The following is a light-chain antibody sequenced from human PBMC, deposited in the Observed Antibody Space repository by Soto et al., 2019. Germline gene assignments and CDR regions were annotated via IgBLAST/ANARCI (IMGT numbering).Light chain of an antibody. CDR2: GAS. CDR1: QSVSTSY. J-gene: IGKJ4*01. CDR3: QQYGSVPLT. V-gene: IGKV3-20*01. Sequence: EIVLTQSPGTLSLSPGERATLSCRASQSVSTSYLAWYQQKPGQAPRLLIYGASSRATGIPARFSGSGSGADFTLTISRLEPEDCAVYYCQQYGSVPLTFGGGTKVEIK.